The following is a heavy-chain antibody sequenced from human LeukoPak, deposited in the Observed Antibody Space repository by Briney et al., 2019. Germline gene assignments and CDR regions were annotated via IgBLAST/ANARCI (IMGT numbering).Heavy chain of an antibody. CDR1: GFTFGSYA. CDR2: ISGSGGST. V-gene: IGHV3-23*01. Sequence: GGSLRLSCAASGFTFGSYAMSWVRQAPGKGLEWVSGISGSGGSTYYADSVKGRFIISRDNSKNTLYLQMNSLRAEDTAVYYCAKGGLGYSYGLIDYWGQGTLVSVSS. D-gene: IGHD5-18*01. J-gene: IGHJ4*02. CDR3: AKGGLGYSYGLIDY.